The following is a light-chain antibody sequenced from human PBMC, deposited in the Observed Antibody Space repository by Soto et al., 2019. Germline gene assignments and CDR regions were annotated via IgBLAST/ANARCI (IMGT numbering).Light chain of an antibody. V-gene: IGKV3-20*01. Sequence: ESVLTQYPGTLSLSPGERATLSCRASQSVSRSYLAWYEQKPGQAPRLLIYGASSRATGIPDRFSGSGSGKDFTLTISSLEPEDFAVYYCHQYDSTPLTFGGGTKVEIK. CDR3: HQYDSTPLT. J-gene: IGKJ4*01. CDR1: QSVSRSY. CDR2: GAS.